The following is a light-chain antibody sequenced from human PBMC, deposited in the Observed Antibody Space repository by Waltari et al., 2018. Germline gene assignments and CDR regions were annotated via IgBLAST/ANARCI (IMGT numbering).Light chain of an antibody. CDR3: QHYVSLPVT. CDR1: QRVSRA. CDR2: GAS. J-gene: IGKJ1*01. Sequence: EIVLTQSPGTLSLSPGERATPPCRASQRVSRALAWYQPKPGQAPRLLISGASNRATGIPDRFSGSGSGTDFSLIISRLEPEDFAVYYCQHYVSLPVTFGQGTKVEIK. V-gene: IGKV3-20*01.